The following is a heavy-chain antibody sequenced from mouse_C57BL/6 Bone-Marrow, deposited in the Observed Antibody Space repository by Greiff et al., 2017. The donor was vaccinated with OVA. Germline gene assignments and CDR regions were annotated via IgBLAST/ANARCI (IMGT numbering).Heavy chain of an antibody. CDR2: IYPGSGST. Sequence: QVHVKQPGAELVKPGASVKMSCKASGYTFTSYWITWVKQRPGQGLEWIGDIYPGSGSTNYNEKFKSKATLTVDTSSSTAYMQLSSLTSEDSAVYYCARVGYYGSRAWFAYWGQGTLVTVSA. CDR1: GYTFTSYW. D-gene: IGHD1-1*01. J-gene: IGHJ3*01. V-gene: IGHV1-55*01. CDR3: ARVGYYGSRAWFAY.